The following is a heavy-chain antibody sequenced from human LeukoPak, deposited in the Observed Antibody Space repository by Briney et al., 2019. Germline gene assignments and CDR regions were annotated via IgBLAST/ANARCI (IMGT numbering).Heavy chain of an antibody. V-gene: IGHV4-34*09. CDR1: GGSFSGYY. Sequence: SETLSLTCAVYGGSFSGYYWTWIRQTPGKGLEWIGEINHRGSTNYNPSLKSRVTISVDTSKNQFSLKLSSVTAADTAVYYCAREIVGATTLDYWGQGTLVTVSS. CDR2: INHRGST. CDR3: AREIVGATTLDY. J-gene: IGHJ4*02. D-gene: IGHD1-26*01.